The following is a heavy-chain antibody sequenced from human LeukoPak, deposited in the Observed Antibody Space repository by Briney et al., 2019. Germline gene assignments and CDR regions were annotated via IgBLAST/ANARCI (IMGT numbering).Heavy chain of an antibody. CDR1: GYTFTTYA. D-gene: IGHD2-15*01. CDR3: ARECCSGGSCYPWSY. V-gene: IGHV1-3*01. CDR2: INAGTAYT. J-gene: IGHJ4*02. Sequence: GASVKVSCKASGYTFTTYAMHWVRQAPGQRLEWMGWINAGTAYTKYSQKFQGRVTFTRDTSASTAYMELSSLRSEDTAVYYRARECCSGGSCYPWSYWGQGTLVTVSS.